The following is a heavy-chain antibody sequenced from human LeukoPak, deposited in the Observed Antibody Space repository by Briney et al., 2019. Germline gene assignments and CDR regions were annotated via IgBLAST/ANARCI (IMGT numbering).Heavy chain of an antibody. Sequence: PSETLSLTCTVSGGSISSGGYYWSWIRQHPGKGLEWIGYIYYSGSTYYNPSLKSRVTISVDTSKNQFSLKLSSVTAADTAVYYCARDDYSNGYYFGYWGQGTLVTVSS. J-gene: IGHJ4*02. V-gene: IGHV4-31*03. CDR1: GGSISSGGYY. CDR2: IYYSGST. CDR3: ARDDYSNGYYFGY. D-gene: IGHD4-11*01.